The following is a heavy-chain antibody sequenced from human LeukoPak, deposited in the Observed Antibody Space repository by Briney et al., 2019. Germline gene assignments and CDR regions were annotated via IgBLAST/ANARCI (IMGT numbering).Heavy chain of an antibody. Sequence: SETLSLTCTVSSGSISSYYWSWIRQPPGKGLEWIGYIYYSGSTNYNPSLKSRVIISVDTSKNQFSLKLSSVTAADTAVYYCARGRPLTVNVFDYWGQGTLVTVSS. J-gene: IGHJ4*02. V-gene: IGHV4-59*01. CDR1: SGSISSYY. D-gene: IGHD4-17*01. CDR3: ARGRPLTVNVFDY. CDR2: IYYSGST.